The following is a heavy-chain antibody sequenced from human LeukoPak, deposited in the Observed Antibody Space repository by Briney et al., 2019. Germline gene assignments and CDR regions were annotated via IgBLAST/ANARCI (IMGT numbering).Heavy chain of an antibody. CDR3: ARHKDRFGYTFDY. J-gene: IGHJ4*02. V-gene: IGHV4-59*08. D-gene: IGHD5-18*01. CDR2: VYYSGSA. Sequence: PSETLSLTCTVSGGSMKDFFWSWIRQIPGKGLEWIGYVYYSGSAKYRPSLKSRVTISVDTSKNEFSLKLTSVTAADTAVYFCARHKDRFGYTFDYWGQGSLVTVSS. CDR1: GGSMKDFF.